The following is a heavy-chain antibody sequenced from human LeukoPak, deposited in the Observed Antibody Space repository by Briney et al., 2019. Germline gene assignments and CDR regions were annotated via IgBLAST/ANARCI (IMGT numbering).Heavy chain of an antibody. CDR3: AKRGIVIRAVIIIGFHKEAYYFDY. D-gene: IGHD3-10*01. V-gene: IGHV3-23*01. CDR1: GITLSNYG. J-gene: IGHJ4*02. CDR2: ISERGGST. Sequence: GSLRLSCVGSGITLSNYGMSWGRQAPGKGLEGVAGISERGGSTNYADSVKGRIIISRDTSKDTRYLQMNRLRVEDTALYFCAKRGIVIRAVIIIGFHKEAYYFDYWGQGILVTVSS.